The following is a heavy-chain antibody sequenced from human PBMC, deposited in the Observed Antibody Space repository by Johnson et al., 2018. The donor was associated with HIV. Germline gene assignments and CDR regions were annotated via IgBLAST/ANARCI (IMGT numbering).Heavy chain of an antibody. D-gene: IGHD6-13*01. CDR3: AKDSRRAAAGRIGLCAFDI. Sequence: VQLVESGGGVVRPGGSLRLSCATSGFTFNDHGMNWVRQAPGKGLEWVSGISWNRGSIGYADSVKGRFTISRDNAKNSLYLQMNSLRAEDTALYYCAKDSRRAAAGRIGLCAFDIWGQGTMVTVSS. CDR1: GFTFNDHG. V-gene: IGHV3-20*04. CDR2: ISWNRGSI. J-gene: IGHJ3*02.